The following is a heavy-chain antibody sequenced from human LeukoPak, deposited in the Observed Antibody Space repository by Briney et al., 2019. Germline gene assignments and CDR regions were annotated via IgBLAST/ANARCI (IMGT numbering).Heavy chain of an antibody. J-gene: IGHJ5*02. CDR3: ARHRGYCSSTSCSYNWFDP. CDR1: GGSISSYY. Sequence: PAETLSLTCTVSGGSISSYYWTWIRHPPGKGLEWIGYIYYSGSPKYNPSLKSRVTMSVDTSKNRFSLKLSSVTAADTAVYYCARHRGYCSSTSCSYNWFDPWGQGTLVTVSS. CDR2: IYYSGSP. D-gene: IGHD2-2*03. V-gene: IGHV4-59*08.